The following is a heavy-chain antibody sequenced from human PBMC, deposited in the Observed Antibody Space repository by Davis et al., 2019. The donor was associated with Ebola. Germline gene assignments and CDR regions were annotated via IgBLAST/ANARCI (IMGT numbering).Heavy chain of an antibody. D-gene: IGHD6-19*01. CDR2: IYDQST. CDR3: ATTQWLREFDN. J-gene: IGHJ4*02. CDR1: GFTVSSNH. Sequence: GSLRLSCAASGFTVSSNHMSWVRQAPGKGLEWVSVIYDQSTAYADAVRGRFIISRDKSNNTLYLEMSSLRVDDTAVYYCATTQWLREFDNWGQGTLVTVSS. V-gene: IGHV3-53*05.